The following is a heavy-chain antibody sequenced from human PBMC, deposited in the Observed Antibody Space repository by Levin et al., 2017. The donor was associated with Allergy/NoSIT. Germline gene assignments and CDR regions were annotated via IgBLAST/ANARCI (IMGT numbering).Heavy chain of an antibody. J-gene: IGHJ5*02. CDR3: AGSEFMIVENNWFDP. V-gene: IGHV4-34*01. CDR2: INHSGST. CDR1: GGSFSGYY. Sequence: SETLSLTCAVYGGSFSGYYWSWIRQPPGKGLEWIGEINHSGSTNYNPSLKSRVTISVDTSKNQFSLKLSSVTAADTAVYYCAGSEFMIVENNWFDPWGQGTLVTVSS. D-gene: IGHD3-22*01.